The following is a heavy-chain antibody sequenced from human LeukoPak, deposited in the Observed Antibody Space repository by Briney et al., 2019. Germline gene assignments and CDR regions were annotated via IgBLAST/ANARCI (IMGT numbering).Heavy chain of an antibody. CDR2: INSDGSSI. CDR1: GFTFSSYW. CDR3: AREGRVSGYDFDC. Sequence: GGFLRLSCAASGFTFSSYWMHWVRQAPGKGLVWVSRINSDGSSITYADSVKGRLSISRDNAKNTLYLQMNSLRVEDTAVYYCAREGRVSGYDFDCWGQGILVTVSS. V-gene: IGHV3-74*03. J-gene: IGHJ4*02. D-gene: IGHD5-12*01.